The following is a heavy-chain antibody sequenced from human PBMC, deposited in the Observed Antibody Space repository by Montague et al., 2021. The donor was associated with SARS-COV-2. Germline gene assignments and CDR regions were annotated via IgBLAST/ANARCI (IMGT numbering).Heavy chain of an antibody. V-gene: IGHV4-4*07. CDR3: ARDGLERQWWMLGWFDP. CDR2: IYTSGST. Sequence: SETLSLTCTVSGGSIGSYYWSWIRQPAGKGLEWIGRIYTSGSTNYNPSLKSRVTMSVDTSKNQFSLKLRSVTAADTAVYFCARDGLERQWWMLGWFDPWGQGTLVTVSS. J-gene: IGHJ5*02. D-gene: IGHD1-1*01. CDR1: GGSIGSYY.